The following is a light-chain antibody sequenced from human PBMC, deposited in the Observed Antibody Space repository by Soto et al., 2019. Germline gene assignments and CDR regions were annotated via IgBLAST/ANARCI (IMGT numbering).Light chain of an antibody. CDR2: DAS. Sequence: DIQMTQSPSSLSASVGDRVTITCQASQDISNYLNWYQQKPGKAPKLLIYDASNLETGVPSRFSGSGSGTDFTFTICSLQREDIATYYCQQYDNLPLTFGGGTKVEIK. V-gene: IGKV1-33*01. CDR1: QDISNY. CDR3: QQYDNLPLT. J-gene: IGKJ4*01.